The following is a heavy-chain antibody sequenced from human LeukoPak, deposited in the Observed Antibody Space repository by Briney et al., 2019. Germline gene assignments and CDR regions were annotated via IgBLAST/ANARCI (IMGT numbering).Heavy chain of an antibody. CDR2: IYHSGST. CDR3: ARASGRLGIQLWLREYYFDY. CDR1: GGSISSGGYS. Sequence: PSQTLSLTCAVSGGSISSGGYSRSWIRQPPGKGLEWIGYIYHSGSTYYNPSLKSRVTISVDRSKNQFSLKLSSVTAADTAVYCCARASGRLGIQLWLREYYFDYWGQGTLVTVSS. J-gene: IGHJ4*02. V-gene: IGHV4-30-2*01. D-gene: IGHD5-18*01.